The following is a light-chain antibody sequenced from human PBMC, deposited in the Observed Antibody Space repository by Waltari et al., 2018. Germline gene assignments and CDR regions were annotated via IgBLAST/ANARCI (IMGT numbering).Light chain of an antibody. CDR1: QSVGTW. Sequence: DIQMTQSPSTLSASVGDRVTISCRASQSVGTWLAWYQQKPGKAPKLLIYMASSLESVVPSRLSGSGSGTEFTLTISSLQPDDFATYSCQQYSSFSTFGQGTKLDI. V-gene: IGKV1-5*03. CDR2: MAS. J-gene: IGKJ2*01. CDR3: QQYSSFST.